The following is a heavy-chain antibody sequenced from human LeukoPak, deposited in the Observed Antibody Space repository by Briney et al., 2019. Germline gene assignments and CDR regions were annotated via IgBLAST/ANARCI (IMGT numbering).Heavy chain of an antibody. Sequence: GGSLRLSCAASGFTFSSYSMNWVRQAPGKGLEWVSYISSSSSTIYYADSVKGRFTISRDNAKNSLYLQMNSLRAEDTAVYYCASGSYYVRFDYWGQGTLVTVSS. D-gene: IGHD1-26*01. CDR2: ISSSSSTI. V-gene: IGHV3-48*01. CDR1: GFTFSSYS. CDR3: ASGSYYVRFDY. J-gene: IGHJ4*02.